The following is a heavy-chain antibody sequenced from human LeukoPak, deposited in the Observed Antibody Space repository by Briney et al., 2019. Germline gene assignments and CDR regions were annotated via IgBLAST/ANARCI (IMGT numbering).Heavy chain of an antibody. V-gene: IGHV3-30*18. CDR2: ISYDGTNK. CDR1: GFTFSSYG. D-gene: IGHD6-13*01. Sequence: GGSLRLSCAASGFTFSSYGMHWVRQAPGKGLEWVAVISYDGTNKYYADSAKGRFTISRDNSKNTLYLQMNSLRAEDTAVYYCAKDRAAAGNYNYYYGMDVWGQGTTVTVSS. CDR3: AKDRAAAGNYNYYYGMDV. J-gene: IGHJ6*02.